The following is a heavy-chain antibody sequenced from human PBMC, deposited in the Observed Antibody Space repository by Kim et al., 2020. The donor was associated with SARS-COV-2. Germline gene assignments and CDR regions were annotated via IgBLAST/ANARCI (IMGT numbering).Heavy chain of an antibody. Sequence: KSRVTISVDTSKNQFSLKLSSVTAADTAVYYCARDRVPNYYGSGRPHFDYWGQGTLVTVSS. V-gene: IGHV4-39*07. CDR3: ARDRVPNYYGSGRPHFDY. J-gene: IGHJ4*02. D-gene: IGHD3-10*01.